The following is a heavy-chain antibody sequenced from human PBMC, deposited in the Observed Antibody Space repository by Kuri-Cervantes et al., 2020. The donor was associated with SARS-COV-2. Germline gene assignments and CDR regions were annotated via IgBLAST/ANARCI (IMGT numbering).Heavy chain of an antibody. CDR2: INHSGST. CDR1: GGSFSGYY. D-gene: IGHD3-22*01. Sequence: SETLSLTCAVYGGSFSGYYWGWIRQPPGKGLEWIGEINHSGSTNYNPSLKSRVTIPVDTSKNQFSLKLSSVTAADTAVYYCARGGSMIVVRRYFDYWGQGTLVTVSS. CDR3: ARGGSMIVVRRYFDY. V-gene: IGHV4-34*01. J-gene: IGHJ4*02.